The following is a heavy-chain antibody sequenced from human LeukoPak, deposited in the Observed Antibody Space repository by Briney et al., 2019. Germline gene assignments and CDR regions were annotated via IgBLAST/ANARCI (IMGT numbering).Heavy chain of an antibody. Sequence: GGSLRLSCAASGFTFSDHYVDWVRQAPGKGLEWVGRTRNKANSYTTEYAASVKGRFTISRDDSKNSLYLQMNSLKTEDTAVYYCAREYSSGWYGGYYFDYWGQGTLVTVSS. D-gene: IGHD6-19*01. V-gene: IGHV3-72*01. CDR2: TRNKANSYTT. CDR3: AREYSSGWYGGYYFDY. J-gene: IGHJ4*02. CDR1: GFTFSDHY.